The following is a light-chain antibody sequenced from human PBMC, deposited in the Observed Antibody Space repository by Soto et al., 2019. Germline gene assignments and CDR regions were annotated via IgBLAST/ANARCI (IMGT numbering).Light chain of an antibody. Sequence: DIVMTQSPDSLAVSLGERATINCKSSQSILYNSNNKNYLAWYQQKAGQPPKLLIYWASTRESGVPDRFSGRGPGPAFNLPISSLQAEDLAVYSRKQYHYTPRTFGQGTKVEIK. V-gene: IGKV4-1*01. CDR1: QSILYNSNNKNY. J-gene: IGKJ1*01. CDR3: KQYHYTPRT. CDR2: WAS.